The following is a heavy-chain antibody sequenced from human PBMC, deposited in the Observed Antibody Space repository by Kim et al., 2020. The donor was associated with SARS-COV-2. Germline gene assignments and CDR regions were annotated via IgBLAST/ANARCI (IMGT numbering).Heavy chain of an antibody. CDR2: INSAGGST. V-gene: IGHV3-74*01. D-gene: IGHD3-16*01. CDR3: ARDGGAGFFDY. Sequence: GGSLRLSCAASGFTFSSYWMHWVHQAPGKGLVWVSRINSAGGSTNYADSVKGRFTISRDNAKNTLYLHMNSLRVEDTAVYYCARDGGAGFFDYWGQGTLV. J-gene: IGHJ4*02. CDR1: GFTFSSYW.